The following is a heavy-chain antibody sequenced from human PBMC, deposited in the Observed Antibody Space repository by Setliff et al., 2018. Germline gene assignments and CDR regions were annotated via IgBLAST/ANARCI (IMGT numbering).Heavy chain of an antibody. CDR3: ARGLNSVSWTFTY. V-gene: IGHV4-34*01. Sequence: SETLSLTCAVYGGSFSTYYWNWIRQPPGKGLEWIGEINHSGSTNYNPSLKSRGTISVDTSKNQFSLKLRSVTAADTAVYYCARGLNSVSWTFTYWGQGTLVTVSS. J-gene: IGHJ4*02. CDR1: GGSFSTYY. CDR2: INHSGST. D-gene: IGHD2-15*01.